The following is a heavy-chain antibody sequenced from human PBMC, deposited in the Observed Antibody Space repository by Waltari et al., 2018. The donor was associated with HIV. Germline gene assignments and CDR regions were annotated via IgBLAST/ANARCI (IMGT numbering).Heavy chain of an antibody. CDR2: IYPDDPT. V-gene: IGHV3-53*01. D-gene: IGHD3-10*01. J-gene: IGHJ5*02. Sequence: AESGGRLIQPWGSLGLSCTASNFSVSGKHVTWIRQAPGGSLEWVAAIYPDDPTHYADSVSVRFTIARAKSRTTVLLLMTGLFVDDTATYFCATGVRYYGPWGQGTRVTVSS. CDR1: NFSVSGKH. CDR3: ATGVRYYGP.